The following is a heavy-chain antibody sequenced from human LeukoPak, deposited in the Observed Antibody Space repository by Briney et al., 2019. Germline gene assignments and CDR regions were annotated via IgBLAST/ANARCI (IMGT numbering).Heavy chain of an antibody. CDR1: GFTFNSYA. J-gene: IGHJ4*02. CDR2: ISGSGGST. D-gene: IGHD5-18*01. CDR3: AKDHSRYSYGETHYFDY. Sequence: GGSLRLSCAASGFTFNSYAMSWVRQAPGKGLEWVSAISGSGGSTYYADSVKGRFTISRDNSKNTLCLQMNSLRAEATAVYYCAKDHSRYSYGETHYFDYWGQGTLVTVSS. V-gene: IGHV3-23*01.